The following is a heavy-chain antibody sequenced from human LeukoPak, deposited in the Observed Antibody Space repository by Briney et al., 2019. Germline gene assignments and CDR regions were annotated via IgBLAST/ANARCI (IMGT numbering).Heavy chain of an antibody. J-gene: IGHJ4*02. Sequence: GGSLRLSCAASGFTFSSYSMNWVRQAPGKGLEWVSSISSSSSYIYYADSVKGRFTISRDNARNSLYLQMNSLRAEDTAVYYCARDAMITFGGVSDYWGQGTLVTVSS. CDR3: ARDAMITFGGVSDY. CDR2: ISSSSSYI. V-gene: IGHV3-21*01. D-gene: IGHD3-16*01. CDR1: GFTFSSYS.